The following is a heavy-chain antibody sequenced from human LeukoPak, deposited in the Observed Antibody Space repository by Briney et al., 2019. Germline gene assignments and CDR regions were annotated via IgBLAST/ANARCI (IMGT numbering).Heavy chain of an antibody. V-gene: IGHV4-39*07. CDR3: ARALSTMIVVGFTEDYYGMDV. J-gene: IGHJ6*02. Sequence: SETLSLTCTVSGGSISSSTYYWGWIRQPPGKGLEWIGSIYYSGSTYYNPSLKSRVTISVDTSKNQFSLKLSSVTAADTAVYYCARALSTMIVVGFTEDYYGMDVWGQGTTVTVSS. CDR1: GGSISSSTYY. D-gene: IGHD3-22*01. CDR2: IYYSGST.